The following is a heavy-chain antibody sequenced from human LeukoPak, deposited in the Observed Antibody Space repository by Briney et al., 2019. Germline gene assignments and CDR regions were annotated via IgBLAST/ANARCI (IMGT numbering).Heavy chain of an antibody. Sequence: SVKVSCKASGGTFSSYAISWVRQAPGQGLEWMGRIIPIFGTANYAQKFQGRVTITTDESTSTAYMELSSLRSEDTAVYYCARDLFSSNWPFDYWGQGTLVTVSS. D-gene: IGHD6-13*01. V-gene: IGHV1-69*05. CDR3: ARDLFSSNWPFDY. CDR1: GGTFSSYA. CDR2: IIPIFGTA. J-gene: IGHJ4*02.